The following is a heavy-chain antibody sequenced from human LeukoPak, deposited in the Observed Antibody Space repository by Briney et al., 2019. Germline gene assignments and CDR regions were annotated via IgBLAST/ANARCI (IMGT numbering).Heavy chain of an antibody. V-gene: IGHV1-69*10. CDR2: FIPILGTA. CDR1: GATFSDYA. Sequence: ASVKVSCKASGATFSDYALNWVRQAPGQGLEWMGVFIPILGTANSTQKFQDRVTITADMSTNTAYMELSSLRSEDTAVYFCAGIPVFGVVLHQEPVWGKGTTVTVSS. CDR3: AGIPVFGVVLHQEPV. D-gene: IGHD3-3*01. J-gene: IGHJ6*04.